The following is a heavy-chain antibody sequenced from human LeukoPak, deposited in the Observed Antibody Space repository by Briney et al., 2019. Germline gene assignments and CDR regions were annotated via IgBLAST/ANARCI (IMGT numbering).Heavy chain of an antibody. Sequence: QPGGSLRLSCAASGFTFSSYAMHWVRQAPGKGLEWVAVISYDGSNKYYADSVKGRFTISRDNSKNTLYLHMNSLRAEDTAVYYCARSLPVTTVSSLDYWGRGTLVTVSS. V-gene: IGHV3-30-3*01. CDR2: ISYDGSNK. CDR3: ARSLPVTTVSSLDY. CDR1: GFTFSSYA. J-gene: IGHJ4*02. D-gene: IGHD4-17*01.